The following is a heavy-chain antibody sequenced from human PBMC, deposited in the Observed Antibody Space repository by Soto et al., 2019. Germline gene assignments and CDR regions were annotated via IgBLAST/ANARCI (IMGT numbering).Heavy chain of an antibody. D-gene: IGHD6-13*01. CDR2: IYHTGST. CDR3: ARGQAAAGLLDY. J-gene: IGHJ4*01. CDR1: GGSISSGGYY. Sequence: QVQLQESGPGLVKPSQTLSLTCTVSGGSISSGGYYWTWIRHHPGKGLEWIGNIYHTGSTFHNPSLQSRVTISVDTSQNQFSLMVTSMTAADTAVYYCARGQAAAGLLDYWGHGTLATVSS. V-gene: IGHV4-31*03.